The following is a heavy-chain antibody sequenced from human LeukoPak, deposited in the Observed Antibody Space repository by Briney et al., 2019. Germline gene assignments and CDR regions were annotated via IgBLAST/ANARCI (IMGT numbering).Heavy chain of an antibody. V-gene: IGHV3-66*01. D-gene: IGHD4-11*01. J-gene: IGHJ6*02. CDR1: GSIVSSYY. CDR3: ARSYSNHLFGMDV. Sequence: GGSLRLSCAASGSIVSSYYMTWVRQAPGKGLEWVSVIYSGGSTYYADSVKGRVAISRDNSKNTVFLQMNSVRAEDTAVYYCARSYSNHLFGMDVWGQGTTVTVSS. CDR2: IYSGGST.